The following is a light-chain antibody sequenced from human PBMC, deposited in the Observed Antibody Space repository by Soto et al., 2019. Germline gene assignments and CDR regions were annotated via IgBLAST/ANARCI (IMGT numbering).Light chain of an antibody. J-gene: IGLJ2*01. CDR3: SSYAGVVF. CDR1: SSGVENYNL. Sequence: QSALTQPASVSGSPGQSITLSCTRTSSGVENYNLVSWYQHRPGKAPKLIIYEGSQRPSGVSDRFSGSKSGNTASLTISGLGEEVGADYPCSSYAGVVFFGGGPKL. V-gene: IGLV2-23*01. CDR2: EGS.